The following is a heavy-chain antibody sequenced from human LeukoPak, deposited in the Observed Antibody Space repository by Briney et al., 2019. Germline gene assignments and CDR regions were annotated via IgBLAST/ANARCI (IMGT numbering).Heavy chain of an antibody. CDR2: IYHSGST. V-gene: IGHV4-4*02. Sequence: PSETLSLTCAVSGGSISSSNWWTWVRPPPGKGLEWIGNIYHSGSTKYNPSLKSRVTISVDKSKNQFSLSLSSVTAADTAFYHCARGNGSSYFFDYWGQGTLVTVSS. D-gene: IGHD6-6*01. J-gene: IGHJ4*02. CDR1: GGSISSSNW. CDR3: ARGNGSSYFFDY.